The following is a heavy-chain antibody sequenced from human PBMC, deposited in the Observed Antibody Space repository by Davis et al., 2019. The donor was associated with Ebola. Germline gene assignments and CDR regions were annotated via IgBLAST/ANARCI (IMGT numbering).Heavy chain of an antibody. CDR2: INSDGSIT. Sequence: PGGSLRLSCPTSGFIFRSYWMHWVRQVPGKGLVWVSRINSDGSITNYADSVKGRFTISRDNSKNTLYLQMNSLRAEDTAVYYCARPTWGPYYYYGMDVWGKGTTVTVSS. V-gene: IGHV3-74*01. CDR1: GFIFRSYW. CDR3: ARPTWGPYYYYGMDV. J-gene: IGHJ6*04. D-gene: IGHD3-16*01.